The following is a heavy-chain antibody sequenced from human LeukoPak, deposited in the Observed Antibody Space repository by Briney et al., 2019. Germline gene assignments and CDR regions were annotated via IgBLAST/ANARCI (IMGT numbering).Heavy chain of an antibody. CDR3: ATDGYPPTYFDY. Sequence: PGGSLRLSCAASGFTFSSYAMSWVRQGPGKGLEWVSVISGSGGSTYYADSVKGRFTISRDNSKNTLYLQMNSLKTEDTAVYYCATDGYPPTYFDYWGQGTLVTVSS. CDR1: GFTFSSYA. D-gene: IGHD5-12*01. J-gene: IGHJ4*02. V-gene: IGHV3-23*01. CDR2: ISGSGGST.